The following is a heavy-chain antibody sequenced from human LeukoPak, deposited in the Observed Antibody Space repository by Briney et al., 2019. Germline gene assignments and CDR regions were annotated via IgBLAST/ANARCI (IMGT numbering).Heavy chain of an antibody. D-gene: IGHD2-2*01. J-gene: IGHJ4*02. CDR3: ARQGFVVVPAASYYFDY. CDR1: GGSISSYY. Sequence: PSETLSLTCTVSGGSISSYYWSWIRQPPGKGLEWIGYIYYSGSTNYNPSLKSRVTISVDTSKNQFSLKLSSVTAADTAVNYCARQGFVVVPAASYYFDYWGQGTLVTVSS. V-gene: IGHV4-59*08. CDR2: IYYSGST.